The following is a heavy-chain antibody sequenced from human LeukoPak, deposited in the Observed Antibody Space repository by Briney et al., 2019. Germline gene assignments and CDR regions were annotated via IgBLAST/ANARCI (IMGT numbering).Heavy chain of an antibody. Sequence: SVKVSCKASGGTFSSYAISWVRQAPGQGLEWMGRIIPIFGTANYAQKFQGRVTITTDESTSTAYMELSSLRSEDTAVYYCARDLTPAYGLVYYFDYWGQGTLVTVSS. D-gene: IGHD3-10*01. J-gene: IGHJ4*02. CDR2: IIPIFGTA. CDR3: ARDLTPAYGLVYYFDY. CDR1: GGTFSSYA. V-gene: IGHV1-69*05.